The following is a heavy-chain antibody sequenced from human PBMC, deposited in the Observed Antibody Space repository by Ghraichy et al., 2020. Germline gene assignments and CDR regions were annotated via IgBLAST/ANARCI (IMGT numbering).Heavy chain of an antibody. V-gene: IGHV3-48*01. D-gene: IGHD3-22*01. CDR1: GFTFSSYS. CDR2: ISSSSSTI. CDR3: ARGPLHYYDSSGYYPDFDY. Sequence: GGSLRLSCAASGFTFSSYSMNWVRQAPGKGLEWVSYISSSSSTIYYADSVKGRFTISRDNAKNSLYLQMNSLRAEDTAVYYCARGPLHYYDSSGYYPDFDYWGQGTLVTVSS. J-gene: IGHJ4*02.